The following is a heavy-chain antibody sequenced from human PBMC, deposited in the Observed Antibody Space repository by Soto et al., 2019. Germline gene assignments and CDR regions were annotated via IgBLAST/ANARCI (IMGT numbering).Heavy chain of an antibody. CDR2: ISGSGGST. CDR3: ANLPTTVVTPDY. V-gene: IGHV3-23*01. Sequence: GRLHRLPYAAAGCNFSSLGMSWIRKAPGKGLEWVSAISGSGGSTYYADSVKGRFTISRDNSKNTLYLQMNSLRAEDTAVYYCANLPTTVVTPDYWGQGTLVTVSS. J-gene: IGHJ4*02. CDR1: GCNFSSLG. D-gene: IGHD4-17*01.